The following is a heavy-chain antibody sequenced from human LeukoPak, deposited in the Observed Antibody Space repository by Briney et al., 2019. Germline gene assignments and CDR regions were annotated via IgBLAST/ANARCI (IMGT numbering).Heavy chain of an antibody. CDR3: ARAGLRSVLNWFDP. D-gene: IGHD5-12*01. Sequence: GGSLRLSCAASGFTFSSYWMSWVRQAPGKGLEWVANIKQDGSEKYYVDSVKGRFTISRDNANNSLYLQMNSLRAEDTAVYYCARAGLRSVLNWFDPWGEGTLVTVSS. J-gene: IGHJ5*02. CDR2: IKQDGSEK. CDR1: GFTFSSYW. V-gene: IGHV3-7*01.